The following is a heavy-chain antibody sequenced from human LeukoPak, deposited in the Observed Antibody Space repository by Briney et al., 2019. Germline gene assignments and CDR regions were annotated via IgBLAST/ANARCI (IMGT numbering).Heavy chain of an antibody. D-gene: IGHD3-9*01. CDR1: GGTFSSYA. CDR2: IIPIFGTA. Sequence: SVKVSCKASGGTFSSYAISWVRQAPGQGLEWMGGIIPIFGTANYAQKFQRRVTITADESTSTAYMELSSLRSEDTAVYYCARDSRYPTVAFDIWGQGTMVTVSS. CDR3: ARDSRYPTVAFDI. J-gene: IGHJ3*02. V-gene: IGHV1-69*13.